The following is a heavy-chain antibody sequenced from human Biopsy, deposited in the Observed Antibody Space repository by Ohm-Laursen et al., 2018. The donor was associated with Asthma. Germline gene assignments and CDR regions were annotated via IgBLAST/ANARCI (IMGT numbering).Heavy chain of an antibody. V-gene: IGHV3-30-3*01. CDR3: ARDVMEWYLPAFGF. CDR2: GGSYYDGGLK. J-gene: IGHJ4*02. Sequence: SLRLSCAASGFTFRSYAMHWVRQAPGKGLEWVAVGGSYYDGGLKYYADSVNGRFTVSRDDSKNTLYLQRNSLRPDDTAVYYCARDVMEWYLPAFGFWGQGTLVTVSS. D-gene: IGHD3-3*01. CDR1: GFTFRSYA.